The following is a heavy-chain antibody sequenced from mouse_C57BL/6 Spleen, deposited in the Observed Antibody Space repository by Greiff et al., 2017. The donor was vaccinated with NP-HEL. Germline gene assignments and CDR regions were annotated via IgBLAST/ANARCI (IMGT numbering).Heavy chain of an antibody. Sequence: EVQLQESGPGLVKPSQSLSLTCSVTGYSITSGYYWNWIRQFPGNKLEWMGYISYDGSNNYNPSLKNRISITRDTSKNQFFLKLNSVTTEDTATYYCARVESLLYYFDYWGQGTTLTVSS. CDR1: GYSITSGYY. CDR2: ISYDGSN. D-gene: IGHD5-2*01. J-gene: IGHJ2*01. V-gene: IGHV3-6*01. CDR3: ARVESLLYYFDY.